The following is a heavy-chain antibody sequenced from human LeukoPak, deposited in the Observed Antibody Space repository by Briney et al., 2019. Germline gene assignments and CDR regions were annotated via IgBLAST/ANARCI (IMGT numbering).Heavy chain of an antibody. CDR2: ISSSSSYI. CDR1: GFNFSSYG. Sequence: PGGSLRLSCAASGFNFSSYGMNWVRQAPGKGLEWVSSISSSSSYIYYADSVKGRFTISRDNAKNSLYLQMNGLRAEDTAVYYCASNTAMVTPFDYWGQGTLVTVSS. CDR3: ASNTAMVTPFDY. J-gene: IGHJ4*02. D-gene: IGHD5-18*01. V-gene: IGHV3-21*01.